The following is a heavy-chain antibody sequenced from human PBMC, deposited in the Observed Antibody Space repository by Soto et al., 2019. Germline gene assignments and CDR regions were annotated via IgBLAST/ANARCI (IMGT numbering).Heavy chain of an antibody. V-gene: IGHV3-23*01. J-gene: IGHJ4*02. CDR2: ISSGGGST. D-gene: IGHD6-13*01. Sequence: PGGSLRLSCAASEFTFSSYAMSWVRQAPGKGLEWVSGISSGGGSTYYADSVKGRLTISRDNSKNTLYLQMNSLRAEDTALYYCAKTKLYSSSSLDSWGQGTLVTVSS. CDR3: AKTKLYSSSSLDS. CDR1: EFTFSSYA.